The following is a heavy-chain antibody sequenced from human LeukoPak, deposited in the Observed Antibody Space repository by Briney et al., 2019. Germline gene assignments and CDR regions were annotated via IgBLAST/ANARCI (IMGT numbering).Heavy chain of an antibody. CDR1: GGSIRSSSYY. CDR2: IYYSGST. V-gene: IGHV4-39*01. CDR3: ASLRFWSGYYTGDY. J-gene: IGHJ4*02. Sequence: LESLSLTCTVSGGSIRSSSYYWGWIRQPPGKGLEWIGSIYYSGSTYYNPSLKSRLTISVDTSKNQFSLKLSSVTAADTAVYYCASLRFWSGYYTGDYWGQGTLVTVSS. D-gene: IGHD3-3*01.